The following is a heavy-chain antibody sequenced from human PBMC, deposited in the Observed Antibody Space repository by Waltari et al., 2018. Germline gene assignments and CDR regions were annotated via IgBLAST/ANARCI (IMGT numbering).Heavy chain of an antibody. D-gene: IGHD5-12*01. Sequence: EVQLVESGGGLVQPGGSLRLSCAASGFTFSSYSMNWVRQAPGKGLEWVSYMSSSSSTIYYADSVKGRFTISRDNAKNSLYLQMNSLRAEDTAVYYCARAKAVGGYDPVAAFDYWGQGTLVTVSS. CDR3: ARAKAVGGYDPVAAFDY. CDR2: MSSSSSTI. J-gene: IGHJ4*02. V-gene: IGHV3-48*04. CDR1: GFTFSSYS.